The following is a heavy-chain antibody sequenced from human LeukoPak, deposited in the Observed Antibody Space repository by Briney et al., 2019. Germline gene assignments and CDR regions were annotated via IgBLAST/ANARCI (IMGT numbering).Heavy chain of an antibody. CDR3: AKETSGSYYEPFAFDI. CDR1: GFIVRSNY. J-gene: IGHJ3*02. D-gene: IGHD1-26*01. Sequence: PGGSLRLSCAASGFIVRSNYMSWVRQAPGKGLEWVSVIYSGGSTYYADSVKGRFTISRHNSKNTLYLQMNSLRAEDTAVYYCAKETSGSYYEPFAFDIWGQGTMVTVSS. CDR2: IYSGGST. V-gene: IGHV3-53*01.